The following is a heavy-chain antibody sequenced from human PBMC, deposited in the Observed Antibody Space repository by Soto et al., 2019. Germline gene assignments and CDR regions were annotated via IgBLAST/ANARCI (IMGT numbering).Heavy chain of an antibody. CDR1: GFTLSTSS. CDR2: ISSSGSTI. J-gene: IGHJ4*02. Sequence: WGSLRLSCGASGFTLSTSSMNWVRQAPGKGLEWVSYISSSGSTIYYADSVRGRFTISRDIAKNSLYLQMNSLRDEDTAVYFCARDLSDYAKYYFDYWGQGALVTVSS. V-gene: IGHV3-48*02. D-gene: IGHD4-17*01. CDR3: ARDLSDYAKYYFDY.